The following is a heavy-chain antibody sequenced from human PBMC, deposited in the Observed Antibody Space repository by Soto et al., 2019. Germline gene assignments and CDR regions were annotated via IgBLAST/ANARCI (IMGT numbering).Heavy chain of an antibody. CDR2: ISSTTNYI. Sequence: GGSLRLSCVASGFSLSGYYMAWVRQAPGKGLEWVSSISSTTNYIYYGDSMKGRFTISRDNAKNSLYLEMNSLRAEDTAVYYCARESEDLTSNFDYWGQGTLVTVSS. CDR3: ARESEDLTSNFDY. V-gene: IGHV3-21*06. CDR1: GFSLSGYY. J-gene: IGHJ4*02.